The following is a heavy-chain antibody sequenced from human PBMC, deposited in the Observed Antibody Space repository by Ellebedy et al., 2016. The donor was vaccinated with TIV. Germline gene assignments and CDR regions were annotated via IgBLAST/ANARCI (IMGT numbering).Heavy chain of an antibody. V-gene: IGHV1-69*13. D-gene: IGHD6-13*01. CDR2: IVPIFDTA. CDR1: GGTFNNYA. J-gene: IGHJ4*02. Sequence: SVKVSCXASGGTFNNYAISWVRQAPGQGLEWMGGIVPIFDTADYAQKFQGRVTITADESTSTVYMELSSLRSEDTAVYYCASQLEQQMVLRGWFDYWGQGTLVTVSS. CDR3: ASQLEQQMVLRGWFDY.